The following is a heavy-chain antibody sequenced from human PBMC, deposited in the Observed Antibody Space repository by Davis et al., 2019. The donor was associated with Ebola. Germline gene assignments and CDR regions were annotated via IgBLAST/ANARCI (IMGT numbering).Heavy chain of an antibody. Sequence: SETLSLTCAVYGGSFSGYYWSWIRQPLGKGLEWIGEINHSGSTNYNPSLKSRVTISVDTSKNQFSLKLSSVTAADTAVYYCARRRTRGIAALDYWGQGTLVTVSS. D-gene: IGHD6-13*01. CDR1: GGSFSGYY. J-gene: IGHJ4*02. CDR2: INHSGST. CDR3: ARRRTRGIAALDY. V-gene: IGHV4-34*01.